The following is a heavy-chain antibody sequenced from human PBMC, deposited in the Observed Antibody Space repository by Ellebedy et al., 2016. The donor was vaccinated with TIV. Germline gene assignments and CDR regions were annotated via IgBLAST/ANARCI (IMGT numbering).Heavy chain of an antibody. J-gene: IGHJ1*01. CDR2: INAYNGNT. D-gene: IGHD6-25*01. CDR1: GYSFTSYG. CDR3: ARETAAGPVEFPY. Sequence: AASVKVSCKASGYSFTSYGISWVRQAPGQGLEWMGWINAYNGNTNIAQKFQGRVTMTTDTSTSTAYMEVRRLRSDDTAVYYCARETAAGPVEFPYWGQGTLVTVSS. V-gene: IGHV1-18*04.